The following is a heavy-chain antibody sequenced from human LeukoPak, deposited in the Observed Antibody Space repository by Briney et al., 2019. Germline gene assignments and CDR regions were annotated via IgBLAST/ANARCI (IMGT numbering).Heavy chain of an antibody. CDR2: IRSKAYGGTT. D-gene: IGHD4-17*01. J-gene: IGHJ3*02. CDR1: GFTLGDYA. CDR3: TRDGDYLDDVFDS. Sequence: GGSLRLSCTASGFTLGDYAMSWFRQAPGKGLEWVGFIRSKAYGGTTEYAASVKGRFTISRDDSKGIAYLQMKSLKTEDTAVYYCTRDGDYLDDVFDSWGQGTMVTVSS. V-gene: IGHV3-49*03.